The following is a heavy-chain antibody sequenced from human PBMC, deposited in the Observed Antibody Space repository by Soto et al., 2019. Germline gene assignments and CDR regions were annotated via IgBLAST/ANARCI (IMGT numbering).Heavy chain of an antibody. J-gene: IGHJ6*02. Sequence: GGSLRLSCAASGFAFSTFGMHWVRQAPGKGLEWVATMSSDGSTKHYANSVKGRFTISRDNSKNTLYLQMSSLRAEDTAVYYCAKKLAGTYYTGMDVWGQGTTVTVSS. V-gene: IGHV3-30*18. CDR2: MSSDGSTK. CDR3: AKKLAGTYYTGMDV. CDR1: GFAFSTFG.